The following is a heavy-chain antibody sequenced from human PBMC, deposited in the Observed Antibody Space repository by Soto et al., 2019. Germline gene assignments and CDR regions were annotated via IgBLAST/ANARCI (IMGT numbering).Heavy chain of an antibody. CDR1: VGSISSGDYY. V-gene: IGHV4-30-4*01. Sequence: SETLSLTSTVSVGSISSGDYYGSCIRQPPGKGREWIGYIYYSGSTSYNPSLESRVTISVDTSKNQFSLKLSSVTAGDTDVYYCASDGLDYYYYYGMDVWGQGTTVTVSS. CDR2: IYYSGST. CDR3: ASDGLDYYYYYGMDV. J-gene: IGHJ6*02. D-gene: IGHD6-19*01.